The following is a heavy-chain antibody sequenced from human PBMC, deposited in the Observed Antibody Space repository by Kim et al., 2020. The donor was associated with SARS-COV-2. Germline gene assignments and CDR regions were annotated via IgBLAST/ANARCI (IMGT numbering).Heavy chain of an antibody. V-gene: IGHV5-51*01. CDR2: IYPGDSDP. Sequence: GESLKISCKGSGYSFTSYWIGWVRQMPGKGLEWMGIIYPGDSDPRYSPSFQGQVTISADKSISTAYLQWSSLKASDTAMYYCARHESDYSSSWYFWGQGTLVTVTA. D-gene: IGHD6-13*01. CDR3: ARHESDYSSSWYF. J-gene: IGHJ4*02. CDR1: GYSFTSYW.